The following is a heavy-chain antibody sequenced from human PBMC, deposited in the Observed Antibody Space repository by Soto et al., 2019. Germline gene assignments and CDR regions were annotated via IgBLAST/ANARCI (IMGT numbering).Heavy chain of an antibody. CDR1: GFSLSTSGVG. Sequence: SGPTLVNPTQTLTLTCTFSGFSLSTSGVGVGWIRQPPGKALEWLALIYWDDDNRYSPSLSSRLTISKDTSKNQVVLTMTNMAPLDTAPYFFIQSRCGGFCVLFYTAIYYNCMDVSGQWSTVIVYS. CDR2: IYWDDDN. D-gene: IGHD2-21*01. CDR3: IQSRCGGFCVLFYTAIYYNCMDV. J-gene: IGHJ6*02. V-gene: IGHV2-5*02.